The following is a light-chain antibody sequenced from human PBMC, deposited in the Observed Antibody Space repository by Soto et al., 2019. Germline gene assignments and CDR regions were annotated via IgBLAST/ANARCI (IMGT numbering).Light chain of an antibody. J-gene: IGLJ1*01. V-gene: IGLV2-14*01. CDR1: RSDVGAYNY. Sequence: QSVLTQPASVSGSPGQSIAISCTGTRSDVGAYNYVSWYQQHPGKAPKPMISEVTNRPSGVSDRFSGSKSGNTASLTISGLQAEDEADYYCSSFTSRFTFVFGTGTKVTVL. CDR2: EVT. CDR3: SSFTSRFTFV.